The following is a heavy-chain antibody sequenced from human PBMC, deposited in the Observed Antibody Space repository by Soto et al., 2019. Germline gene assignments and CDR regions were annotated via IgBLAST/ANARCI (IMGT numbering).Heavy chain of an antibody. V-gene: IGHV1-18*01. CDR2: VSAYDGDT. CDR1: SYTFTSYG. Sequence: QVQLVQSGTEVKKPGASVKVSCKASSYTFTSYGISWVRQAPGQGLEWMGWVSAYDGDTNYAQNLRGRVTMTTDTSTSTAYMELRSLRSDDTALYYCARDGDYGDNDDVFDIWGQGTMVIVTS. J-gene: IGHJ3*02. D-gene: IGHD4-17*01. CDR3: ARDGDYGDNDDVFDI.